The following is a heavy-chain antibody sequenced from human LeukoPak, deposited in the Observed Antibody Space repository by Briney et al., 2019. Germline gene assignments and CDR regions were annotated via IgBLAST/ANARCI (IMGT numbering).Heavy chain of an antibody. V-gene: IGHV4-34*01. CDR2: INHSGST. Sequence: SETLSLTCAVYGGSLSGYYWSWIRQPPGKGLEWIGEINHSGSTNYNPSLKSRVTISVDTSKNQFSLKLSSVTAADTAVYYCARTGRGMYYYDSSGRYSPHFDYWGQGTLVTVSS. CDR3: ARTGRGMYYYDSSGRYSPHFDY. CDR1: GGSLSGYY. J-gene: IGHJ4*02. D-gene: IGHD3-22*01.